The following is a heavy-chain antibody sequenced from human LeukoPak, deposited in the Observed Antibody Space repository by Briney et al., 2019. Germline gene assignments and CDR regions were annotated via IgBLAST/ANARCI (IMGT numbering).Heavy chain of an antibody. Sequence: GGSLRLSCAASGFTFSSYGMHWVRQAPDKGLEWVAVIWYDGSNKYYADSVKGRFTISRDNSKNTLYLQMNSLRAEDTAVYYCARGIAAAGTGWFDPWGQGTLVTVSS. V-gene: IGHV3-33*01. CDR2: IWYDGSNK. CDR1: GFTFSSYG. J-gene: IGHJ5*02. CDR3: ARGIAAAGTGWFDP. D-gene: IGHD6-13*01.